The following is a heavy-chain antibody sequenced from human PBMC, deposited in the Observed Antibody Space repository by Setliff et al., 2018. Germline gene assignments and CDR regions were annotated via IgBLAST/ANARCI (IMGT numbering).Heavy chain of an antibody. CDR3: ARAPAHDYADYMFMTTMGYYFDY. J-gene: IGHJ4*02. Sequence: GGSLRLSCAASGFTFSDYYMSWIRQAPGRGLEWVSCISGSGTTIYYADSVKGRFTISRDNAKNTLYLKMNSLRAEDTAVYYCARAPAHDYADYMFMTTMGYYFDYWGQGTLVTVSS. CDR1: GFTFSDYY. CDR2: ISGSGTTI. D-gene: IGHD4-17*01. V-gene: IGHV3-11*04.